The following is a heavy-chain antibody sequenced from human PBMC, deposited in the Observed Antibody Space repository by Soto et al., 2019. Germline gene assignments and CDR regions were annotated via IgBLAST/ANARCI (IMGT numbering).Heavy chain of an antibody. J-gene: IGHJ4*02. Sequence: LEIMSLTCTVAGGSISCYYWSWIRQPPGKGLEWIRYIYYSGSTNYNPSLKSRVTISVDTSKNQFSLKLSSVTAADTAVYYCARHRDGTHPKQIDYWGQGTLVT. CDR1: GGSISCYY. CDR2: IYYSGST. D-gene: IGHD6-13*01. V-gene: IGHV4-59*08. CDR3: ARHRDGTHPKQIDY.